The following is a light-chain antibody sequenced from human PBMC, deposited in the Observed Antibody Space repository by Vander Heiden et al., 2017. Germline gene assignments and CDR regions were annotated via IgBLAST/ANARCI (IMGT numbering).Light chain of an antibody. V-gene: IGLV2-14*01. Sequence: ALPHPASVSAPPGQSITTSCTGTSSDVGGYNNVAWYQQHPGNAPKLMIYEVSNRPSGVFNRCSCSKSGGTASLTISGLQAEDEADYYCSSYTSSSTPYVFGTGTKVTVL. J-gene: IGLJ1*01. CDR3: SSYTSSSTPYV. CDR2: EVS. CDR1: SSDVGGYNN.